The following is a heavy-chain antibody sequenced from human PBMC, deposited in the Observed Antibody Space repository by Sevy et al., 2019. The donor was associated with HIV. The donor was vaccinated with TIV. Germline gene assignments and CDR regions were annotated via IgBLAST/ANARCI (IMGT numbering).Heavy chain of an antibody. CDR1: GVSFSDYY. Sequence: SETLSLTCAVSGVSFSDYYWSWIRQPPGKGLEWIGEISQSGSANYKPSLKSRVMMSLDTSNNQFSLKLTSVTAADTAVHYCARGPLFSPEYCSGGSCPTIDFWGQGTLVTVSS. CDR2: ISQSGSA. CDR3: ARGPLFSPEYCSGGSCPTIDF. D-gene: IGHD2-15*01. V-gene: IGHV4-34*01. J-gene: IGHJ4*02.